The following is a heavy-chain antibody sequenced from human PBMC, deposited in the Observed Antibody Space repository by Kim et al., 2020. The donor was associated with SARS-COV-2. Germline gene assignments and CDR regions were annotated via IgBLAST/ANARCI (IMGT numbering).Heavy chain of an antibody. J-gene: IGHJ4*02. D-gene: IGHD2-21*02. CDR2: ITPIDGAT. V-gene: IGHV1-46*01. CDR1: GYIFTSNK. CDR3: ARDNTAWSIDY. Sequence: ASVKVSCKASGYIFTSNKMQWVRQAPGQGLEWMGIITPIDGATSYTQKFQGRVTMTRDTSTSTLYMELSSLNPEDTAVYYCARDNTAWSIDYWGQGTLVTVSS.